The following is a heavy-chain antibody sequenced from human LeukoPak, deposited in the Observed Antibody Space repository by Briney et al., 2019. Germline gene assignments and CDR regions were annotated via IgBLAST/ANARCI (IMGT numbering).Heavy chain of an antibody. V-gene: IGHV4-4*07. CDR1: GGSISSYY. CDR3: ARANYDILTGYPLPIFDY. J-gene: IGHJ4*02. Sequence: SETLSLTCTVSGGSISSYYWSWIRQPAGKGLEWIGRIYTSGSTNYYPSLKSRVTMSVDTSKNQFSLKLSSVTAADTAVYYCARANYDILTGYPLPIFDYWGQGTLVTVSS. CDR2: IYTSGST. D-gene: IGHD3-9*01.